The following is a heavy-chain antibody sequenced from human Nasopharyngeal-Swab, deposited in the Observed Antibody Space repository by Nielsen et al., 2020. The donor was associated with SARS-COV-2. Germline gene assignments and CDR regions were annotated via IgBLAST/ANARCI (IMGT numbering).Heavy chain of an antibody. CDR2: ISGSGGST. J-gene: IGHJ4*02. V-gene: IGHV3-23*01. CDR3: AKDRALYYYDSSGYYYSSY. Sequence: LSLTCAASGFPFSSYAMSWVRQAPGKGLEWVSAISGSGGSTYYADSVKGRFTISRDNSKNTLYLQMNSLGAEDTAVYYCAKDRALYYYDSSGYYYSSYWGQGTLVTVSS. CDR1: GFPFSSYA. D-gene: IGHD3-22*01.